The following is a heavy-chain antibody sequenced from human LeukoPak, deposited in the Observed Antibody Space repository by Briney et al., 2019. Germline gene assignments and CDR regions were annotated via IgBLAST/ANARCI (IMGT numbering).Heavy chain of an antibody. Sequence: SETLSLTCAVYGGSFSGYYWSWIRQPPGKGLEWIGEINHSGSTNYNPPLKSRVTISVDTSKNQFSLKLSSVTAADTAVYYCARGRRWLQYEKLIDYWGQGTLVTVSS. V-gene: IGHV4-34*01. CDR3: ARGRRWLQYEKLIDY. CDR1: GGSFSGYY. J-gene: IGHJ4*02. CDR2: INHSGST. D-gene: IGHD5-24*01.